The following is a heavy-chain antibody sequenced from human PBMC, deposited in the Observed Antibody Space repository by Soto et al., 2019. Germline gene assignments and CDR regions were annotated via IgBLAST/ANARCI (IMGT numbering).Heavy chain of an antibody. CDR3: AKDRYSSSWYSFDY. D-gene: IGHD6-13*01. J-gene: IGHJ4*02. CDR2: ISYDGSNK. Sequence: QVQLVESGGGVVQPGRSLRLSCAASGFTFSSYGMHWVRQAPGKGLEWVAVISYDGSNKYYADSVKGRFTISRDNSKNTLYLQMNSPRAEDTAVYYCAKDRYSSSWYSFDYWGQGTLVTVSS. CDR1: GFTFSSYG. V-gene: IGHV3-30*18.